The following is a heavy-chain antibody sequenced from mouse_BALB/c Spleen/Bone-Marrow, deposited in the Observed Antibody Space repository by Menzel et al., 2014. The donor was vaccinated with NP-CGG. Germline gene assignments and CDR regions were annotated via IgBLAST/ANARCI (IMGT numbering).Heavy chain of an antibody. J-gene: IGHJ3*01. CDR1: GYTFTDYN. Sequence: EVQLQQSGPELVKPGASVKISCKASGYTFTDYNLDWVRQSHGKSLEWVGSINPKNGGTIYSQKFKGKATLTVDKSSNTAYMELRSLTSEDTAVYYCARAGYYSCFAYWGQGTLVTVSA. CDR2: INPKNGGT. V-gene: IGHV1-18*01. D-gene: IGHD2-3*01. CDR3: ARAGYYSCFAY.